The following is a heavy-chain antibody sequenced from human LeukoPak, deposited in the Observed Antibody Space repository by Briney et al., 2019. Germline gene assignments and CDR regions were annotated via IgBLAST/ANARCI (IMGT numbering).Heavy chain of an antibody. CDR2: INHSGST. J-gene: IGHJ4*02. V-gene: IGHV4-34*01. D-gene: IGHD6-19*01. CDR1: GGSFSGYY. Sequence: SETLSLTCAVYGGSFSGYYWSWIRQPPGKGLEWIGEINHSGSTNYNPSLKSRVTISVDTSKNQFSLKLSSVTAADTAVYYCATQGAVAGIAWGQGTLITVSS. CDR3: ATQGAVAGIA.